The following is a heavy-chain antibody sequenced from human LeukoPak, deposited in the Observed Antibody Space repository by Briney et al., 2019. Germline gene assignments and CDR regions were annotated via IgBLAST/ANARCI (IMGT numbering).Heavy chain of an antibody. J-gene: IGHJ6*03. Sequence: SETLSLTCALYGGSFSGYYWSWIRQPPGKGLEWIGEINHSGSTNYNPSLKSRVTISVDMSKNQFSLKLSSVTAADTAVYYCASSYCGGDCYPYYYYYYMDVWGKGTTVTVSS. CDR3: ASSYCGGDCYPYYYYYYMDV. V-gene: IGHV4-34*01. D-gene: IGHD2-21*02. CDR1: GGSFSGYY. CDR2: INHSGST.